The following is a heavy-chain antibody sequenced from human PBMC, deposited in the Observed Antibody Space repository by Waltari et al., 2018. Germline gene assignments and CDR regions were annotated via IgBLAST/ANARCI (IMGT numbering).Heavy chain of an antibody. J-gene: IGHJ6*03. D-gene: IGHD6-6*01. CDR3: ARVEYSSSSGGNYYYYYYMDV. CDR1: GYSISSGYY. CDR2: IYYSGST. Sequence: QVQLQESGPGLVKPSETLSLTCAVSGYSISSGYYWVWIRQPPGKGLEWIGSIYYSGSTYYNPSLKSRVTISVDTSKNQFSLKLSSVTAADTAVYYCARVEYSSSSGGNYYYYYYMDVWGKGTTVTVSS. V-gene: IGHV4-38-2*01.